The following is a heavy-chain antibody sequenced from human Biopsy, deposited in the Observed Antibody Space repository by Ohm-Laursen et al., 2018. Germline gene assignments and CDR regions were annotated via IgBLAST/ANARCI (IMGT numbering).Heavy chain of an antibody. J-gene: IGHJ4*02. V-gene: IGHV4-59*01. CDR1: GGSISDDY. CDR2: ISSGGRA. CDR3: ARERQFRFLEGAFDY. D-gene: IGHD3-3*01. Sequence: PSQTLSLTWTVSGGSISDDYWNWIRQPPGKGLQVIGYISSGGRAKYNPSLKSRLTISLDTSKNQLSLRLSSVTAADSAIYYCARERQFRFLEGAFDYWGQGILVTVSS.